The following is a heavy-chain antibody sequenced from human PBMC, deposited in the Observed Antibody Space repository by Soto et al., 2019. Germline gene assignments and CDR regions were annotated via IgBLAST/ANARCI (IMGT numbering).Heavy chain of an antibody. CDR3: ARLEGLATISYYFDF. D-gene: IGHD3-9*01. J-gene: IGHJ4*02. CDR2: IYFRGNT. Sequence: QLQLQESGPGLVKPSETLSLTCSVSGDSINSDKYYWGWIRQPPGKGLEWIGSIYFRGNTYYNPSLQTRVTISLDKSNSLFSLKLNSVTAADSAVYFCARLEGLATISYYFDFWGQGSLLTVSS. V-gene: IGHV4-39*01. CDR1: GDSINSDKYY.